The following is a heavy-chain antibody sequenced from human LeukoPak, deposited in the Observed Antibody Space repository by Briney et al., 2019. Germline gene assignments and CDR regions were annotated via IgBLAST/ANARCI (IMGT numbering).Heavy chain of an antibody. CDR1: GYTFTGYY. J-gene: IGHJ4*02. V-gene: IGHV1-2*02. D-gene: IGHD4-11*01. CDR2: INPNSGGT. Sequence: GASVKVSCKASGYTFTGYYVHWVRQAPGQGREGMGWINPNSGGTNYAQKFQGRVTMTSDTSISTAYMELSRLRSDDTAVSYCASGGISNSPPYYWGQGTLVTVSS. CDR3: ASGGISNSPPYY.